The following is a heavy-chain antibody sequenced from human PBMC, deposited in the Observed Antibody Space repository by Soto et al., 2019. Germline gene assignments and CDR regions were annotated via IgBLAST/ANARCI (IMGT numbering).Heavy chain of an antibody. CDR3: ARHRLAAADYYYYGMDV. CDR1: GGTFSSYA. J-gene: IGHJ6*02. V-gene: IGHV1-69*13. CDR2: IIPIFGTA. Sequence: SVKVSCKASGGTFSSYAISWVRQAPGQGLEWMGGIIPIFGTANYAQKFQGRVTITADESTSTAYMELSSLRSEDTAVYYCARHRLAAADYYYYGMDVWGQATTGTV. D-gene: IGHD6-13*01.